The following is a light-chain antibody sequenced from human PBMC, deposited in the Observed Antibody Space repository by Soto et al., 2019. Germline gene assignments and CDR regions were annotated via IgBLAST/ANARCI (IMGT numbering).Light chain of an antibody. CDR2: EVS. V-gene: IGLV2-18*01. J-gene: IGLJ2*01. Sequence: QSVLTQPPSVSGSPGQSVTISCTGTSSDVGSYNRVSWYQQPPGTAPKLMIYEVSNRPSGVPDRFSGSKSGNTASLTISGLQAEDEADYYCSLYTSSSSVVFGGGTKLTVL. CDR1: SSDVGSYNR. CDR3: SLYTSSSSVV.